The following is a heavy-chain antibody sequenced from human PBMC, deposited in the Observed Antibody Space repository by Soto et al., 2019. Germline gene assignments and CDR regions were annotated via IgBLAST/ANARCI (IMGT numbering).Heavy chain of an antibody. CDR2: IDYSGKI. Sequence: QLQLQESGPGLVKPSETLSLTCNDSGGSITSSGSAWGWIRQSPGKGLEWIGTIDYSGKIYYIPSLKRRITISVDTSKNQISLKLSSVSAEDAAVYYCARHIHNQGSEYYFESWGQGTLVTVSS. CDR3: ARHIHNQGSEYYFES. CDR1: GGSITSSGSA. V-gene: IGHV4-39*01. J-gene: IGHJ4*02. D-gene: IGHD1-1*01.